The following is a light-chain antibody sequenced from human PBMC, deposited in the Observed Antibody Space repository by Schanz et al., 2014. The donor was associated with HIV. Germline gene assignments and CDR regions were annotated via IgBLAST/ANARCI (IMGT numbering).Light chain of an antibody. CDR3: SSYTSSSTWV. J-gene: IGLJ3*02. CDR2: DVS. V-gene: IGLV2-14*01. CDR1: SSDVGGYNH. Sequence: QSALTQPPSASGSPGQSVTISCTGTSSDVGGYNHVSWYQQHPGKAPKLMIYDVSDRPSGVSNRFSGSKSGNTASLTISGLQAEDEADYYCSSYTSSSTWVFGGGTKVTVL.